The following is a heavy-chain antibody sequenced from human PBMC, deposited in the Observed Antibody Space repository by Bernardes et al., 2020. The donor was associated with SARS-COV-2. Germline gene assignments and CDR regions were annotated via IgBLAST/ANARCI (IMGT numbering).Heavy chain of an antibody. CDR3: ARAARRSGNPLFMVKSGFAFDI. Sequence: GGSLRLSCAASGFTFSSYWMHWVRQAPGKGLVWVSRINSDGSSTSYADSVKGRFTISRDNAKNTLYLQMNSLRAEDTAVYYCARAARRSGNPLFMVKSGFAFDIWGRGTMVTVSS. CDR1: GFTFSSYW. CDR2: INSDGSST. D-gene: IGHD3-10*01. J-gene: IGHJ3*02. V-gene: IGHV3-74*01.